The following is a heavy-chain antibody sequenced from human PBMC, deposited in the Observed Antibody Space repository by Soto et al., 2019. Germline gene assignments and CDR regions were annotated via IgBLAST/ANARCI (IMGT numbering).Heavy chain of an antibody. J-gene: IGHJ4*02. CDR1: GYTFTNYG. Sequence: EASVKVSCKASGYTFTNYGIHWVRQAPRQRLEWMGWINAGNGDTKYSENFQGRVTITRDTSASTVYLDLSSLSSEDTAFYYCARTGHSGSYDYWGQGTLVTV. D-gene: IGHD3-22*01. V-gene: IGHV1-3*01. CDR3: ARTGHSGSYDY. CDR2: INAGNGDT.